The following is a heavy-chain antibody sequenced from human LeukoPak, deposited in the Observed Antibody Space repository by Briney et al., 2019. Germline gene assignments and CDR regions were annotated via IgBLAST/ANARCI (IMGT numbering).Heavy chain of an antibody. CDR3: ARARLHHNYGSGTNFDY. V-gene: IGHV4-4*07. CDR2: IYTSGST. CDR1: GGSISSYY. D-gene: IGHD3-10*01. J-gene: IGHJ4*02. Sequence: PSETLSLTCTVSGGSISSYYWSWIRQPAGKGLEWIGRIYTSGSTNYNPSLKSRVTMSVDTSKNQFSLQLNSVTPEDTAVYYCARARLHHNYGSGTNFDYWGQGTRVTVSS.